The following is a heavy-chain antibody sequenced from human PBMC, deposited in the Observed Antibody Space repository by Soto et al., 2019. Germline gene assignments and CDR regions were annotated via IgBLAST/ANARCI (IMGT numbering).Heavy chain of an antibody. V-gene: IGHV2-5*02. CDR2: IYWDDDK. J-gene: IGHJ1*01. CDR3: AHLTYYYDSSGYYSRAEYFQH. Sequence: QITLKESGPTLVKPTQTLTLTCTFSGFSLSTSGVGVGWIRQPPGKALEWLALIYWDDDKRYSPSLKSRLTITKDPSKHQVVLTMTNMDPVDTATYYCAHLTYYYDSSGYYSRAEYFQHWGQGTLVTVSS. D-gene: IGHD3-22*01. CDR1: GFSLSTSGVG.